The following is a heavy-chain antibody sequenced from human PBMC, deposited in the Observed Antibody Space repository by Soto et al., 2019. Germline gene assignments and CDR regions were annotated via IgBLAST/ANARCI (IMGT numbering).Heavy chain of an antibody. J-gene: IGHJ4*02. CDR2: ISAYNGNT. V-gene: IGHV1-18*01. D-gene: IGHD3-9*01. CDR3: ARERTGVLTGSGNFDY. CDR1: GYTFTSYG. Sequence: ASVKVSCKASGYTFTSYGISWVRQAPGQGLEWMGWISAYNGNTNYAQKLQGRVTMTTDTSTSTAYMELRSLRSDDTAVYYCARERTGVLTGSGNFDYWGQGTLVTVSS.